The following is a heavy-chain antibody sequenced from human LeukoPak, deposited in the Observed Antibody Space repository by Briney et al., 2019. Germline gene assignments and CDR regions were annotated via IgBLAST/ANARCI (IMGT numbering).Heavy chain of an antibody. CDR1: GDSVSSNSAA. V-gene: IGHV6-1*01. J-gene: IGHJ5*02. Sequence: SQTLSLTCAISGDSVSSNSAAWNWIRQSPSRGPEWLGRTYYRSKWYNDYAVSVKSRITINPDTSKNQFSLQLNSVTPEDTAVYYCARGKPLYSSGWYWFDPWGQGTLVTVSS. CDR2: TYYRSKWYN. CDR3: ARGKPLYSSGWYWFDP. D-gene: IGHD6-19*01.